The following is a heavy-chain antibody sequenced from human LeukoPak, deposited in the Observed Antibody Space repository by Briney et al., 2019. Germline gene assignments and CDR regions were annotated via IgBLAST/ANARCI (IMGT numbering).Heavy chain of an antibody. CDR2: FVPSFAIT. Sequence: SVKVSCKTSGGSFSSYAISWVRQAPGQGLEFLGVFVPSFAITNYAQKFQGRVTITADKSTRTAYMELSSLRSEDTAVYYCARGDFDCSGGSCRLYDAFDIWGQGTMVTVSS. CDR1: GGSFSSYA. CDR3: ARGDFDCSGGSCRLYDAFDI. D-gene: IGHD2-15*01. V-gene: IGHV1-69*10. J-gene: IGHJ3*02.